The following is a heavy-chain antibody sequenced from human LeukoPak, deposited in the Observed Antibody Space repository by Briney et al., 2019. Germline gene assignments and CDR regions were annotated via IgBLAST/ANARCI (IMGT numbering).Heavy chain of an antibody. CDR3: ARQKNLYYGSGELSFDY. Sequence: SVKVSCKASGGTFISYAISWVRQAPGQGLEWMGGIIPIFGTANYAQKFQGRVTITADESTSTAYMELSSLRSEDTAVYYCARQKNLYYGSGELSFDYWGQGTLVTVSS. CDR1: GGTFISYA. D-gene: IGHD3-10*01. CDR2: IIPIFGTA. J-gene: IGHJ4*02. V-gene: IGHV1-69*13.